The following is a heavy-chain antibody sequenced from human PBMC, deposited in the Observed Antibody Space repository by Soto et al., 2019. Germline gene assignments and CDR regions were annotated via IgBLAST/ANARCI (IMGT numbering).Heavy chain of an antibody. V-gene: IGHV3-23*01. Sequence: GGSLRLSCAASGFTFSSYAMSWVRQAPGKGLEWVSAISGSGGSTYYADSVKGRFTISRDNSKNTLYLQMNSLRAEDTAVYYCAKATKRTTSAPKFDYWGQGTLVTVSS. CDR3: AKATKRTTSAPKFDY. J-gene: IGHJ4*02. CDR2: ISGSGGST. CDR1: GFTFSSYA.